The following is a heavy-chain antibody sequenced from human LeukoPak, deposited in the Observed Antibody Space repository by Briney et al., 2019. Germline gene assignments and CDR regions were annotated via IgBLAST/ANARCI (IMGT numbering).Heavy chain of an antibody. J-gene: IGHJ4*02. CDR2: ISAYNGNT. CDR1: GYTFSNYG. V-gene: IGHV1-18*01. CDR3: ARDRVGSGWPRPWYFEF. Sequence: GASVKVSCKASGYTFSNYGIRWVRQAPGHGLEWMGWISAYNGNTNYAQKFQGRVTMTTDTSTSTAYMELRSLRFDDTAVYYCARDRVGSGWPRPWYFEFWGQGTLITVSS. D-gene: IGHD6-19*01.